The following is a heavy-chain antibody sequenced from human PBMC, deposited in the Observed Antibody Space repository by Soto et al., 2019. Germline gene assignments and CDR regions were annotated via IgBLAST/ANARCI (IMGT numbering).Heavy chain of an antibody. CDR1: GFTFSSFA. D-gene: IGHD3-16*01. Sequence: QEILVESGGGVVQSGTSLRLSCAASGFTFSSFAMHWVRQAPGKGLEWVSVISFNGLSQFYADSVRGRVTVSRDNSKNTLYLQLDSPRPDDTAVYSCARGGRGLRGAFDVWGQGTEVSVS. CDR2: ISFNGLSQ. J-gene: IGHJ3*01. CDR3: ARGGRGLRGAFDV. V-gene: IGHV3-30*04.